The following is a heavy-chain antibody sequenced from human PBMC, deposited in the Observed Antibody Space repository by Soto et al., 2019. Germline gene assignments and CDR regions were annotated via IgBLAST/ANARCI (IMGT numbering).Heavy chain of an antibody. CDR2: LVTKADGGTP. Sequence: EVQLVESGGGLVEPGGSLRLSCVASGFTFSTFWMNWVRQAPGEGLEWVGRLVTKADGGTPDYAAPVAGRFTISRDDSKDTLYLQMNSLKTEDTAVYFCTTNSWLDYWGQGTLVTVSS. D-gene: IGHD5-12*01. CDR3: TTNSWLDY. CDR1: GFTFSTFW. J-gene: IGHJ4*02. V-gene: IGHV3-15*04.